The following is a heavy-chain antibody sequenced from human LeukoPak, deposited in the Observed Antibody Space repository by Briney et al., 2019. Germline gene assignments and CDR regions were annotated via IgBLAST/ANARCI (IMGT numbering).Heavy chain of an antibody. V-gene: IGHV4-30-2*01. J-gene: IGHJ5*02. D-gene: IGHD5-12*01. CDR1: GGSISSGGYS. Sequence: SETLSLTCAVSGGSISSGGYSWSWIRQPPGKGLEWIGYIYHSGSTYYNPSLKSRVAISVDRSKNQFSLKLSSVTAADTAVYYCARGARNWFDPWGQGTLVTVSS. CDR2: IYHSGST. CDR3: ARGARNWFDP.